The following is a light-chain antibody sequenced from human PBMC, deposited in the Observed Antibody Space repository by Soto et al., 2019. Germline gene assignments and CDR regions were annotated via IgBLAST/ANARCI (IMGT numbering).Light chain of an antibody. Sequence: EIQMTQSPSTLSASAGDSVTITCRASQLFXSHLVWYQQKPGRAPKFLXYDASTLQSGVPSRFSGSGSGTDFTLTISSLQPEDFATYYCQQLNSYPSTFGQGTRLEIK. J-gene: IGKJ5*01. CDR1: QLFXSH. CDR3: QQLNSYPST. CDR2: DAS. V-gene: IGKV1-9*01.